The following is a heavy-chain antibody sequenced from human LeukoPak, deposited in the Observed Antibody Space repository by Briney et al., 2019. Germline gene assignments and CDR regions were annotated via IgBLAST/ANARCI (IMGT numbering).Heavy chain of an antibody. Sequence: SQTLSLTCTVSGGSISSGGYYWSWIRQPPGKGLEWIGYIYYSGSTYYNPSLKSRVTISVDTSKNQFSLKLSSVTAADTAVYYCAIPRGITIFGVVRDAFDIWGQGTMVTVSS. J-gene: IGHJ3*02. CDR2: IYYSGST. CDR1: GGSISSGGYY. D-gene: IGHD3-3*01. CDR3: AIPRGITIFGVVRDAFDI. V-gene: IGHV4-30-4*08.